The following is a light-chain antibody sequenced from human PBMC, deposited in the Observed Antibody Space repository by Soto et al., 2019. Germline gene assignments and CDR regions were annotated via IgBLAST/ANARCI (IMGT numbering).Light chain of an antibody. Sequence: EIVMTQSPATLSVSPGERATLSCRASQSVSSNLAWYQQKPGQAPRLLIYGASTRATGISARFSGSRSGKEFTLTISSLQSEDFAVYYCQQYNNWPHPFGQGTRLEIK. J-gene: IGKJ5*01. CDR3: QQYNNWPHP. V-gene: IGKV3-15*01. CDR2: GAS. CDR1: QSVSSN.